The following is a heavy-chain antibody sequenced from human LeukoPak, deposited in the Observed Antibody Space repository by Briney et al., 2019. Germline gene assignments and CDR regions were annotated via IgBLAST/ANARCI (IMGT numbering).Heavy chain of an antibody. CDR1: GFTFTTYW. V-gene: IGHV3-7*01. J-gene: IGHJ4*02. CDR3: AREGYSPRDGYNFNFDY. Sequence: PGGSLRLSCAASGFTFTTYWMSWVRQPPGKGLEWVANIKQDGTEKYYVDSVKGRFTISRDNAKNSLYLQMNSLRAEDTAVYYCAREGYSPRDGYNFNFDYWGQGTLVTVSS. CDR2: IKQDGTEK. D-gene: IGHD5-24*01.